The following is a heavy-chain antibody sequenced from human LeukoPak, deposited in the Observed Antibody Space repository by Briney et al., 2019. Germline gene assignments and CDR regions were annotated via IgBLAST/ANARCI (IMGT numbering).Heavy chain of an antibody. V-gene: IGHV4-39*07. Sequence: PSETLSLTCTVSGGSISSSSYYWGWIRQPPGKGLEWIGSIYYSGSTYYNPSLKSRVTISVDTSKNQFSLKLSSVTAADTAVYYCARRTGGRSGSYPSLSTARSLRLDPWGQGTLVTVSS. CDR2: IYYSGST. J-gene: IGHJ5*02. D-gene: IGHD3-10*01. CDR1: GGSISSSSYY. CDR3: ARRTGGRSGSYPSLSTARSLRLDP.